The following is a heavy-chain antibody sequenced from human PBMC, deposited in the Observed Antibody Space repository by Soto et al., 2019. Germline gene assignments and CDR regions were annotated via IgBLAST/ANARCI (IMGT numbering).Heavy chain of an antibody. V-gene: IGHV1-69*13. D-gene: IGHD3-22*01. Sequence: ASVKVSCKASGGTFSSYAISWVRQAPGQGLEWMGGIIPIFGTANYAQKFQGRVTITADESTSTAYMELSSLRSEDTAVYYCARDFNYYDSSGYYSQAYDAFDIWGQGTMVTV. CDR2: IIPIFGTA. CDR3: ARDFNYYDSSGYYSQAYDAFDI. J-gene: IGHJ3*02. CDR1: GGTFSSYA.